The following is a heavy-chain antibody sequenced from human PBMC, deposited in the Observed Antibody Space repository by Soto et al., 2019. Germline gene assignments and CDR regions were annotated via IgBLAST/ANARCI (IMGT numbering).Heavy chain of an antibody. J-gene: IGHJ4*02. Sequence: EVQLLESGGGLVQPGGSLRLSCAASGFTFNNYAMTWVRQAPGKGLEWVSAISGGGDTTSYADSVKGRFTVSRDGSKTTLYLPMSSLRAEDTALYYCANGRGGSGSLTPRVDFWGQGTLVTVSS. CDR3: ANGRGGSGSLTPRVDF. CDR1: GFTFNNYA. V-gene: IGHV3-23*01. CDR2: ISGGGDTT. D-gene: IGHD3-10*01.